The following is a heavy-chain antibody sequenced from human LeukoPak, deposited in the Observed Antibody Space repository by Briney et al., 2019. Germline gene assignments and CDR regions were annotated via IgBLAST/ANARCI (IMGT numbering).Heavy chain of an antibody. CDR2: IYYSGST. D-gene: IGHD2-2*01. V-gene: IGHV4-59*01. Sequence: SETLSLTCTVSGGSISSYYWSWIRQPPGKGLEWIGYIYYSGSTNYNPSLKSRVTISVDTSKNQFSLKLSSVTAADTAVYYCARGTVPLLCNYWGQGTLVTVSS. CDR1: GGSISSYY. J-gene: IGHJ4*02. CDR3: ARGTVPLLCNY.